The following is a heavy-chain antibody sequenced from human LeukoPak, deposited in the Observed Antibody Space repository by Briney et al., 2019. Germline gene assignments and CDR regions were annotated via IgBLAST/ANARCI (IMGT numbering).Heavy chain of an antibody. D-gene: IGHD6-13*01. CDR3: ARAMRMSSWLPNAFDY. Sequence: GASVKVSCKASGYTFTSYGISWVRRAPGQGLEWMGWISAYNGNTNYAQKLQGRVTMTTDTSTSTAYMELRSLRSDDTAVYYCARAMRMSSWLPNAFDYWGQGTLVTVSS. J-gene: IGHJ4*02. CDR2: ISAYNGNT. CDR1: GYTFTSYG. V-gene: IGHV1-18*01.